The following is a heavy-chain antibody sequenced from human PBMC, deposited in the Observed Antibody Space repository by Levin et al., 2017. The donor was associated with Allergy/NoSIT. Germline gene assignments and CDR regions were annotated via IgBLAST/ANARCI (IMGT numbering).Heavy chain of an antibody. J-gene: IGHJ6*02. D-gene: IGHD1-14*01. Sequence: GGSLRLSCEVSGFSLYNYGMHWVRQAPGKGLEWVGVISYDGKSHHYADSVKGRFAISRDNSKYMVYLQMDSLRVEDTAPYYCARYHGRSPNWDFYFYGMDVWGLGTTVTVS. CDR1: GFSLYNYG. CDR2: ISYDGKSH. V-gene: IGHV3-30*03. CDR3: ARYHGRSPNWDFYFYGMDV.